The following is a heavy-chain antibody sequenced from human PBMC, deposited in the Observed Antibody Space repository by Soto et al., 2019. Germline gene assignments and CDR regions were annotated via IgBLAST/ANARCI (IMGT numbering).Heavy chain of an antibody. Sequence: GASVKVSCKASGGTFSSYAISWVRQAPGQGLEWMGGIIPIFGTANYAQKFQGRVTITADKSTSTAYMELSSLRSEDTAVYYCARGGGDCSSTSCYSLYYYYYGMDVWGQGTTVTV. CDR2: IIPIFGTA. CDR1: GGTFSSYA. J-gene: IGHJ6*02. V-gene: IGHV1-69*06. CDR3: ARGGGDCSSTSCYSLYYYYYGMDV. D-gene: IGHD2-2*01.